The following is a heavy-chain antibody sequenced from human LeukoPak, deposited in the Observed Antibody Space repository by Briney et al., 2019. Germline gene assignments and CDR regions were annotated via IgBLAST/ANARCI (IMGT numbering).Heavy chain of an antibody. Sequence: GGSLRLSCAASGFTFSSNGMYWVRQAPGKGLEWVAVIWYDGSNKYYADSVKGRFTISRDNSKNTLYLQMNSLRAEDTAVYYCTRDKYYDSSGYCDYWGQGTLVTVSS. J-gene: IGHJ4*02. D-gene: IGHD3-22*01. CDR3: TRDKYYDSSGYCDY. CDR1: GFTFSSNG. CDR2: IWYDGSNK. V-gene: IGHV3-33*01.